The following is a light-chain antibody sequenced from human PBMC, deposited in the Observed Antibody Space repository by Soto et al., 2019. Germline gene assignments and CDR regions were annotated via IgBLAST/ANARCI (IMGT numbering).Light chain of an antibody. V-gene: IGKV1D-12*01. CDR2: ASS. J-gene: IGKJ4*01. CDR3: THANSSPLT. CDR1: QGISSW. Sequence: DIQMTQSPASVSASVGDRVTITCRASQGISSWLTGYPQKPGKAPKLLMYASSSLQSGVPSRFNGSGSGTDFSLNMSSLRPEDFATCCFTHANSSPLTSVGVTKMEMK.